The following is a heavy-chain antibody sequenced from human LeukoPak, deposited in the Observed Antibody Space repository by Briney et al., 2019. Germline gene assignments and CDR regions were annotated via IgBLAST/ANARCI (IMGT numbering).Heavy chain of an antibody. V-gene: IGHV3-64*01. Sequence: PGGSLRLSCAASGLTFSRYAMHCVRQAPGKGLEYVSAISGNGGRTYYANAMKGRFTISRDNSKNTLYLQMGSLRAEDMAVYYCARGGQYSGYEPYYGMDVWGQGTTVTVSS. D-gene: IGHD5-12*01. J-gene: IGHJ6*02. CDR2: ISGNGGRT. CDR3: ARGGQYSGYEPYYGMDV. CDR1: GLTFSRYA.